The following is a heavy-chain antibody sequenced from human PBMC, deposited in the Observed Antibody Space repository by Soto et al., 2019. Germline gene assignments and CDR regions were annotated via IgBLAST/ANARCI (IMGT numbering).Heavy chain of an antibody. D-gene: IGHD2-2*01. J-gene: IGHJ3*01. V-gene: IGHV4-4*07. CDR1: GGSISAFH. Sequence: PSETLSLTCNVSGGSISAFHWNWIRQPAGKGLEWIGRIYRSGHTNYNPSLESRATMSIDPSKKEFSLTLGSVTAADTAVYYCARSPSTSSIGTFDFWGRGTMVTVSS. CDR3: ARSPSTSSIGTFDF. CDR2: IYRSGHT.